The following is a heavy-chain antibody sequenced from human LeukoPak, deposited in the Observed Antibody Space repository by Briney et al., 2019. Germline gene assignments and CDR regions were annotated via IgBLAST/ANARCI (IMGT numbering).Heavy chain of an antibody. Sequence: GGSLRLSCAASGFTFSTYAMTWVRQAPGKGLEWVSAISSDATYTYYADSVKGRFTISRDNSKNTVYLQMGSLRGEDVAVYYCTRDGGSFCDFDYWGQGALVTVSS. CDR3: TRDGGSFCDFDY. CDR1: GFTFSTYA. V-gene: IGHV3-23*01. D-gene: IGHD1-26*01. J-gene: IGHJ4*02. CDR2: ISSDATYT.